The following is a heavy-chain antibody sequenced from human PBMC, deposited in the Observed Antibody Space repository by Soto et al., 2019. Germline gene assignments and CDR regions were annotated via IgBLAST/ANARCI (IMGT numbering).Heavy chain of an antibody. CDR1: GFSFDDYA. J-gene: IGHJ6*02. Sequence: GGSLRLSCVGSGFSFDDYAMQWVRQVPGKGLEWVSGISWNSDNIGYLDSVRDRFTISRDNGKNSLYLQMDSLRPEDTAVYYCAKDRTVAKYHYGLDLWGRGTKVTVSS. CDR2: ISWNSDNI. CDR3: AKDRTVAKYHYGLDL. V-gene: IGHV3-9*01. D-gene: IGHD5-12*01.